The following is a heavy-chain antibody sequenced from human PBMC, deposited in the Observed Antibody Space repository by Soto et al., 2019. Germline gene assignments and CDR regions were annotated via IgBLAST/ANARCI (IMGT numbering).Heavy chain of an antibody. D-gene: IGHD1-26*01. CDR3: AKGATSSNSFDF. V-gene: IGHV3-15*07. CDR2: IKSKVDDGTA. CDR1: GFNFNYAW. J-gene: IGHJ4*02. Sequence: EVQLVESGGGLVQPGESLRLSCAASGFNFNYAWMNWVRQAPGKGLEWVGRIKSKVDDGTADYGTLVDGRFTISRDDSKNIVFLQMTSLKTEDTALYYCAKGATSSNSFDFWGQGTLVTVSS.